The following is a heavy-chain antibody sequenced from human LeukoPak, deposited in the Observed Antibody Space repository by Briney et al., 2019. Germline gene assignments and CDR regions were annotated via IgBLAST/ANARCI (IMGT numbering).Heavy chain of an antibody. CDR1: GYTFTTYG. J-gene: IGHJ5*02. Sequence: ASVKVSCKASGYTFTTYGISWVRQAPGQGLEWMGWISAYNGDTKYSQKLQGRVTMTTDTSTSTAYMELRSLRSDDTAVYYWARDREYYDLLTGYYQYWFDTWGEGTLVTVSS. CDR3: ARDREYYDLLTGYYQYWFDT. CDR2: ISAYNGDT. V-gene: IGHV1-18*01. D-gene: IGHD3-9*01.